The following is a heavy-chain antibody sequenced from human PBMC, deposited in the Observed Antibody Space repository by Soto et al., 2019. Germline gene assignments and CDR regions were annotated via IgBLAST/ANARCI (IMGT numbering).Heavy chain of an antibody. D-gene: IGHD2-21*02. V-gene: IGHV4-31*03. CDR1: GGSFSSGNYY. CDR3: ARPGPAVVTASPAFDY. CDR2: IYYSGST. Sequence: KPSETLSLTCTVSGGSFSSGNYYWSWIRQHPGKGLEWIGYIYYSGSTYYNPSLKSRVTISVDTSKNQFSLKLSSVTAADTAVYYCARPGPAVVTASPAFDYWGQGTLVTVS. J-gene: IGHJ4*02.